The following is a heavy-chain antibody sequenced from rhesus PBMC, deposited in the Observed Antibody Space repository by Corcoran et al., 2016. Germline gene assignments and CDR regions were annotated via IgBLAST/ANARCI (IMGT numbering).Heavy chain of an antibody. Sequence: EVQLVESGGGLVQPGGSLRLSCAASGFTFSSYGMYWVRQAPGKGLEWISAINSGGTDTYYADSVKGRFTISRDNSKNTFSLQMNSLRAEDTAVYYCARSAGLDYWGQGVLVTVSS. D-gene: IGHD6-13*01. J-gene: IGHJ4*01. CDR1: GFTFSSYG. CDR2: INSGGTDT. V-gene: IGHV3S25*01. CDR3: ARSAGLDY.